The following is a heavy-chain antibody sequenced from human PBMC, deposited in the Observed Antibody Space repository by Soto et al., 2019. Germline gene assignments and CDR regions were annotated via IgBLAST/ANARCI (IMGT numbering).Heavy chain of an antibody. CDR3: ARDVVPAANYYYYYMDV. CDR1: GGSLSGYY. V-gene: IGHV4-34*01. J-gene: IGHJ6*03. D-gene: IGHD2-2*01. Sequence: SETPSPTCAVFGGSLSGYYWGWVPPPPGKGLEWIGEINHSGSTNYNPSLKSRVTISVDTSKNQFSLKLSSVTAADTAVYYCARDVVPAANYYYYYMDVWGKGTTVTVS. CDR2: INHSGST.